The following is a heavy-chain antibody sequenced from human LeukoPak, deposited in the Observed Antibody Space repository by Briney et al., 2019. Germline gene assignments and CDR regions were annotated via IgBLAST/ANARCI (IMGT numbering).Heavy chain of an antibody. J-gene: IGHJ6*02. CDR2: ISYDGSNK. CDR1: GFTFSSYA. D-gene: IGHD2-15*01. CDR3: ARRISYYYGMDV. V-gene: IGHV3-30-3*01. Sequence: PGRSLRLSCAASGFTFSSYAMHWVRQAPGKGLEWVAVISYDGSNKYYADSVKGRFTISRDNSKNTLYLQMNSLRAEDTAVYYCARRISYYYGMDVWGQGATVTVSS.